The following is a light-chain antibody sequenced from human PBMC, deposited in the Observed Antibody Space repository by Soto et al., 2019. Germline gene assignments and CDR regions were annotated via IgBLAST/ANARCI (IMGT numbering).Light chain of an antibody. Sequence: EIVMTQSPATLSVSPGERATLSCRGRESVSSNLGWYQQKPGQAPRLLIYGASTRATGIPARFIASVSGTEFTLNSSTLQSEDCADYYCQHYNNWPTFCLGTMVEI. CDR1: ESVSSN. V-gene: IGKV3-15*01. J-gene: IGKJ1*01. CDR2: GAS. CDR3: QHYNNWPT.